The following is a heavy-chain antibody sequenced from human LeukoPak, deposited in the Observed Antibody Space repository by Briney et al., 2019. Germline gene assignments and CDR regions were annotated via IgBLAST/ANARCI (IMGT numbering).Heavy chain of an antibody. D-gene: IGHD4-23*01. Sequence: GASVKVSCKASGYTFTGYYMHWVRQAPGQGLEWMGWINAGNGNTKYSQKFQGRVTITRDTSASTAYMELSSLRSEDTAVYYCARGDYGGNSGGSFDYWGQGTLVTVSS. V-gene: IGHV1-3*01. CDR3: ARGDYGGNSGGSFDY. J-gene: IGHJ4*02. CDR2: INAGNGNT. CDR1: GYTFTGYY.